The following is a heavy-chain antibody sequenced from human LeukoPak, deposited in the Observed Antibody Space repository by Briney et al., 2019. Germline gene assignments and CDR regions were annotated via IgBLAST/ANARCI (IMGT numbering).Heavy chain of an antibody. D-gene: IGHD5-18*01. CDR1: GFTFSSYW. V-gene: IGHV3-74*01. CDR3: ARGVAAMADY. Sequence: GGSLRLSCAASGFTFSSYWMHWVRQAPGEGLVWVSRINSDGSSTSYADSVKGRFTISRDNAKNTLYLQMNSLRAEDTAVYYCARGVAAMADYWGQGTLVTVSS. CDR2: INSDGSST. J-gene: IGHJ4*02.